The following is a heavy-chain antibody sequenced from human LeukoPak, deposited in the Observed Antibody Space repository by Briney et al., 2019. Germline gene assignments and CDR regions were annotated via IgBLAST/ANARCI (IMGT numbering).Heavy chain of an antibody. Sequence: SETLSHTCTVSGGSISSYYWSWIRQPAGKGLEWIGRIYTSGSTNYNPSLKSRVTMSVDTSKNQFSLKLSSVTAADTAVYYCARDSVVTMVRGLADYYYYGMDVWGQGTTVTVSS. CDR2: IYTSGST. D-gene: IGHD3-10*01. J-gene: IGHJ6*02. CDR3: ARDSVVTMVRGLADYYYYGMDV. V-gene: IGHV4-4*07. CDR1: GGSISSYY.